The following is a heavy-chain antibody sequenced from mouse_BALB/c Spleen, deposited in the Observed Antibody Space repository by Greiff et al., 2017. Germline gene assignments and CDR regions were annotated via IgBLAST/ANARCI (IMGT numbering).Heavy chain of an antibody. J-gene: IGHJ3*01. D-gene: IGHD2-4*01. CDR2: IDPENGNT. Sequence: EVKLVESGAELVRPGALVKLSCKASGFNIKDYYMHWVKQRPEQGLEWIGWIDPENGNTIYDPKFQGKASITADTSSNTAYLQLSSLTSEDTAVYYCAPLYYDYDGGFAYWGQGTLVTVSA. CDR3: APLYYDYDGGFAY. V-gene: IGHV14-1*02. CDR1: GFNIKDYY.